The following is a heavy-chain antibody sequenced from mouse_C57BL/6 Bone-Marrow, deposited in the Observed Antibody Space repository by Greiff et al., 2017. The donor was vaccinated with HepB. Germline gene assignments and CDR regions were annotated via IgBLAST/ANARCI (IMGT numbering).Heavy chain of an antibody. CDR2: ISSGSSTI. Sequence: EVQLQESGGGLVKPGGSLKLSCAASGFTFSDYGMHWVRQAPEKGLEWVAYISSGSSTIYYADTVKGRFTISRDNAKNTLFLQMTSLRSEDTAMYYCAKNYYLYAMDYWGQGTSVTVSS. V-gene: IGHV5-17*01. D-gene: IGHD1-1*02. CDR1: GFTFSDYG. J-gene: IGHJ4*01. CDR3: AKNYYLYAMDY.